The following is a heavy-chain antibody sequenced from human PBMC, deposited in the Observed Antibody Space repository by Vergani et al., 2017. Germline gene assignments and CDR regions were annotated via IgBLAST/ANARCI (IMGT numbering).Heavy chain of an antibody. Sequence: VQLVESGGGVVQPGRSLRLSCAASGFTFSSYAMSWVRQAPGKGLEWVSAISGSGSSTYYADSVKGRFTISRDNSKNTLYLQMNSLRAEDTAVYYCAKDRETTVSTHLDYYYYYMDVWGKGTTVTVSS. CDR2: ISGSGSST. J-gene: IGHJ6*03. CDR3: AKDRETTVSTHLDYYYYYMDV. CDR1: GFTFSSYA. D-gene: IGHD4-11*01. V-gene: IGHV3-23*04.